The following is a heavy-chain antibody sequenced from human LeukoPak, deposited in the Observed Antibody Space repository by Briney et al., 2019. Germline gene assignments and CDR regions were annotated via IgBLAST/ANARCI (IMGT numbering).Heavy chain of an antibody. V-gene: IGHV3-74*01. CDR2: INSDGTST. Sequence: GGSLRLSCAASGFIFSNYWMHWVRQAPGKGLVWVSRINSDGTSTSYADSVKGRFTISRDNSKNTLYLQMNSLRAEDTAVYYCAKDRGSRQLVAGFDYWGQGTLVTVSS. D-gene: IGHD6-13*01. J-gene: IGHJ4*02. CDR3: AKDRGSRQLVAGFDY. CDR1: GFIFSNYW.